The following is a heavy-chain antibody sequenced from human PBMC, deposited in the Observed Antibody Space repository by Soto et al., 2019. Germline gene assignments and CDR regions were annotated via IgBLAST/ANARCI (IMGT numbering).Heavy chain of an antibody. CDR1: GGSISSSSYY. V-gene: IGHV4-39*01. J-gene: IGHJ3*02. CDR3: ARLVRAAFDI. D-gene: IGHD6-6*01. Sequence: SETLSLTCTVSGGSISSSSYYWGWIRQPPGKGLEWIGSIYYSGSTYYNPSLKSRVTISVDTSKNQFSLKLSSVTAADTAVYYCARLVRAAFDIWGQGTMVTVSS. CDR2: IYYSGST.